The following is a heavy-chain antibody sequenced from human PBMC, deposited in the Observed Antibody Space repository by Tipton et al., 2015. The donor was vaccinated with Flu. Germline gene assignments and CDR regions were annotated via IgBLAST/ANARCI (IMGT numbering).Heavy chain of an antibody. J-gene: IGHJ4*02. CDR2: IYYRGST. V-gene: IGHV4-31*02. Sequence: LRLSCSVSGGSFSDGGYYWTWIRHLPGKGLEWIGYIYYRGSTYYNPSLLSRVSISQDTSKSQFSLRLSSVTAADTAVYFCARAHPYTSGSWVEYWGQGTLVTVSS. CDR3: ARAHPYTSGSWVEY. CDR1: GGSFSDGGYY. D-gene: IGHD3-10*01.